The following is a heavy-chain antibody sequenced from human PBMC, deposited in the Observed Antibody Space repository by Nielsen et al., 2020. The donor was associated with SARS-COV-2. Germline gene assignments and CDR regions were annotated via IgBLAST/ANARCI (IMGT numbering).Heavy chain of an antibody. D-gene: IGHD3-10*01. V-gene: IGHV3-66*01. J-gene: IGHJ4*02. CDR2: IYSGGST. CDR3: ARDPYNGNSQ. CDR1: GFTVSSNY. Sequence: GESLKISCAASGFTVSSNYMSWVRQAPGKGLEWVSVIYSGGSTYYADSVKGRFIISRDNSKNTLYLQMNSLRAEDTAVYYCARDPYNGNSQWGQGTLVTVSS.